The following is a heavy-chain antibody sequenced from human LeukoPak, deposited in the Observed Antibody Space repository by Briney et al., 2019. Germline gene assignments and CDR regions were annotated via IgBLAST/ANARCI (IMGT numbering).Heavy chain of an antibody. Sequence: PGGSLRLSCAASGFTFSSYAMSWVRQAPGKGLEWVSAISGRGGSTYYADSVKGQFTISRDNSKNTVYLQMNSLRAEDTAVYYCAKDRWGSGGSGGGDYWGQGTLVTVSS. CDR3: AKDRWGSGGSGGGDY. CDR1: GFTFSSYA. CDR2: ISGRGGST. V-gene: IGHV3-23*01. D-gene: IGHD2-15*01. J-gene: IGHJ4*02.